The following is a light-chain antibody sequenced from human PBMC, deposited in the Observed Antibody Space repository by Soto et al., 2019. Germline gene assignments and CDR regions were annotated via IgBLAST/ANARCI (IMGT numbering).Light chain of an antibody. Sequence: QSVLPQPPSASGTPGQRVTISCSGSSSNIGSNYVYWYQQLPGTAPKVLIYSNNQRPSGVPDRFSGSKSDTSASLAISGLRSEDEADYYCAAWDDSLSGWVFGGGTQLTVL. CDR2: SNN. CDR3: AAWDDSLSGWV. CDR1: SSNIGSNY. V-gene: IGLV1-47*02. J-gene: IGLJ3*02.